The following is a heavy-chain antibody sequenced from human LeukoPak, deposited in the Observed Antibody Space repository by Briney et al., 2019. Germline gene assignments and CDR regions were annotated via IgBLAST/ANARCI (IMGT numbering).Heavy chain of an antibody. D-gene: IGHD3-10*01. J-gene: IGHJ4*02. V-gene: IGHV4-61*02. Sequence: SETLSLTCTVSGGSITSGSHYWNWIRQPAGKGLEWIGRIYTSGSTKYNPSLKSRVTISVDTSKNQFSLKLSSVTAADTAVYYCARGSGRVVRGVSHYFDYWGQGTLVTVSS. CDR1: GGSITSGSHY. CDR2: IYTSGST. CDR3: ARGSGRVVRGVSHYFDY.